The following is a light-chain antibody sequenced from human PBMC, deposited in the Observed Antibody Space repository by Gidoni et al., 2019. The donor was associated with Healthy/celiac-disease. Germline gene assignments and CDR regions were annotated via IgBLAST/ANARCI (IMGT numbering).Light chain of an antibody. Sequence: SYELTQPPSVSVSPGQTASITCSGDKLGDKYACWSQQKPGQSPVLVIYQDSKRPSGIPERFSGSNSGNTATLTISGTQAMDAADYYCQAWDSSTRVFGTGTKVTVL. CDR3: QAWDSSTRV. CDR1: KLGDKY. J-gene: IGLJ1*01. V-gene: IGLV3-1*01. CDR2: QDS.